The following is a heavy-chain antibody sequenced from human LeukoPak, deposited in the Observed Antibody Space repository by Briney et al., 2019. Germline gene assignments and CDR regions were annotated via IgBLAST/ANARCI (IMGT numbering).Heavy chain of an antibody. D-gene: IGHD1-26*01. CDR1: GVSISSSGYC. J-gene: IGHJ5*02. V-gene: IGHV4-39*01. CDR2: ICYSTNT. Sequence: PSETLSLTCTVSGVSISSSGYCWGCIRQPPGQELESIGSICYSTNTYYNPSLKIPVTISVDTSKNQFSLRLSSVTAADTAVYYCARRKPVSDYFDPWGQGTLVTVSS. CDR3: ARRKPVSDYFDP.